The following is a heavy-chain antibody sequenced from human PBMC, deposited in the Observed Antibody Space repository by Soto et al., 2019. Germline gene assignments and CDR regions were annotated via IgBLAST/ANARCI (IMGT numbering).Heavy chain of an antibody. D-gene: IGHD1-7*01. V-gene: IGHV3-74*01. CDR1: GFTFTHYR. Sequence: GGSLRLSCAASGFTFTHYRIHWVRQAPGKGLVWVSRVNSDGSSTNYADAVKGRFTISRDNSKSMAYLQMNNLTVEDTGVYYCAKAGDWNYVYDFWGQGTLVTVSS. CDR2: VNSDGSST. CDR3: AKAGDWNYVYDF. J-gene: IGHJ4*02.